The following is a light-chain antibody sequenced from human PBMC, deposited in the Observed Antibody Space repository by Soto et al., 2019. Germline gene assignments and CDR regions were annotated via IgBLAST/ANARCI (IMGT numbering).Light chain of an antibody. CDR3: QQYGSSPRA. CDR2: NAS. Sequence: EIVLTQSPGTLSLSPGERATLSCRASQSVSSNYLAWYQQKPGQAPRLLIYNASSRVTGIPDRFSGSGSGTDFPLTINRLEPEDFAVYYCQQYGSSPRAFGQGTKVEIK. V-gene: IGKV3-20*01. CDR1: QSVSSNY. J-gene: IGKJ1*01.